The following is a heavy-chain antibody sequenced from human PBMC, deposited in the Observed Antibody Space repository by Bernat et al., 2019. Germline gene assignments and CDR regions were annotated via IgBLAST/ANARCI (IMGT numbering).Heavy chain of an antibody. CDR2: IWGSGGLT. Sequence: QMVESGGGLTQPGGSLRLSCAASGFIFRNYGMSWVRQAPGRRLEWVSTIWGSGGLTDYAASVKGRFTISRDNSKNTLYMKMNNLRVEDTAVYYCAKDPNGDYIGTFDMWGQGTMVTVSS. D-gene: IGHD4-17*01. J-gene: IGHJ3*02. CDR1: GFIFRNYG. CDR3: AKDPNGDYIGTFDM. V-gene: IGHV3-23*04.